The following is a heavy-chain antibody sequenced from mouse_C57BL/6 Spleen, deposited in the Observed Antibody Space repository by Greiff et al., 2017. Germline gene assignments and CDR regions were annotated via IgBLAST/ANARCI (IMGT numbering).Heavy chain of an antibody. CDR1: GFTFTDYY. V-gene: IGHV7-3*01. D-gene: IGHD3-2*01. CDR2: IRNKANGYTT. Sequence: EVKLMESGGGLVQPGGSLSLSCAASGFTFTDYYMSWVRQPPGKALEWLGFIRNKANGYTTAYSASVKGRFTISRDNSQSILYLQMNALRAEDSATYYCARYSRQLDYWGQGTPLTVSS. CDR3: ARYSRQLDY. J-gene: IGHJ2*01.